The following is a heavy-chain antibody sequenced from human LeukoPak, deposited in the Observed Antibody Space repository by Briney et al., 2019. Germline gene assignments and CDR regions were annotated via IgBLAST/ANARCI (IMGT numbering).Heavy chain of an antibody. Sequence: GGSLRLSCEPSGFPFSSYWMLWVRQAPGKGLVWVSRISGDGTIKTYADFVRGRFTISRDNTKNILYLQMNSLRVEDTAIYFCSRSQFDYWGQGVLVAVSS. J-gene: IGHJ4*02. CDR1: GFPFSSYW. CDR3: SRSQFDY. CDR2: ISGDGTIK. V-gene: IGHV3-74*03.